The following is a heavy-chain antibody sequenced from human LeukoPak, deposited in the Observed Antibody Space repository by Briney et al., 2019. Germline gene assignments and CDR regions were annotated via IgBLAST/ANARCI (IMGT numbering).Heavy chain of an antibody. CDR3: ARRTGIAVAGRFDP. CDR1: GGSISSYY. Sequence: PSETLSLTCTVSGGSISSYYWSWIRQPPGKGLEWIGYIYYSGSTNYNPSLESRVTISVDTSKNQFSLKPSSVTAADTAVYYCARRTGIAVAGRFDPRGQGTLVTVSS. V-gene: IGHV4-59*08. J-gene: IGHJ5*02. CDR2: IYYSGST. D-gene: IGHD6-19*01.